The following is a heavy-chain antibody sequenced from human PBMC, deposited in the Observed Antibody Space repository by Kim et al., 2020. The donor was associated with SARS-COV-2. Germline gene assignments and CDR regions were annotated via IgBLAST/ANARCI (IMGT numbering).Heavy chain of an antibody. CDR2: ISSSSSTI. Sequence: GGSLRLSCAASGFTFSSYSMNWVRQAPGKGLEWVSYISSSSSTIYYADSVKGRFTISRDNAKNSLYLQMNSLRDEDTAVYYCARVPIAPEPYNWFDPWGQGTLVTVSS. J-gene: IGHJ5*02. CDR3: ARVPIAPEPYNWFDP. V-gene: IGHV3-48*02. CDR1: GFTFSSYS. D-gene: IGHD6-25*01.